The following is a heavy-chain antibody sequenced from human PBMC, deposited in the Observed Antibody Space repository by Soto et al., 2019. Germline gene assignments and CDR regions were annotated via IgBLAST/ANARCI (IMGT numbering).Heavy chain of an antibody. CDR1: GASIGNNNW. CDR2: VFHTGHT. J-gene: IGHJ4*02. V-gene: IGHV4-4*02. CDR3: TTRGLNTVTTLDY. D-gene: IGHD4-17*01. Sequence: LSLTWSVSGASIGNNNWWIWVRQPPGKGLEWIGEVFHTGHTNYNPSLKSRVTISLDNSKNHFSPRVASVTAADTAMYYCTTRGLNTVTTLDYWGQGALVTVSS.